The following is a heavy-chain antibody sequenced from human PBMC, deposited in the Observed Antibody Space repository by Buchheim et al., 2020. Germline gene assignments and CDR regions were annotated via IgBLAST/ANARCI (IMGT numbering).Heavy chain of an antibody. CDR1: GGSINSGDYY. D-gene: IGHD2-2*01. CDR3: AGWRYCNTNSCYGFDS. J-gene: IGHJ4*02. V-gene: IGHV4-30-4*01. Sequence: QVQLQESGPGLVKPSQTLSLTCIVSGGSINSGDYYWSWIRQPPGKGLEWIGYIYYNGDTYYNPSLSSRLSISVDTSRRQFSLRLSSVTAADTAVYYCAGWRYCNTNSCYGFDSWGQGTL. CDR2: IYYNGDT.